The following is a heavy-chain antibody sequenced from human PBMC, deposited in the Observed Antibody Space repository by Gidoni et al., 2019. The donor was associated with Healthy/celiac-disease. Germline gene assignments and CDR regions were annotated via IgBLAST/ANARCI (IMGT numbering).Heavy chain of an antibody. CDR2: IWYDGSNK. D-gene: IGHD2-15*01. J-gene: IGHJ5*02. CDR1: GFTFSSYG. Sequence: QVQLVESGGGVVQPGRSLRLSCAASGFTFSSYGMHWGRQAPGKGLEWVVVIWYDGSNKYYADSVKGRFTISRDNSKNTLYRQMNSLRAEDTAVYYCARDREEYCSGGSCYPSFDPWGQGTLVTVSS. V-gene: IGHV3-33*01. CDR3: ARDREEYCSGGSCYPSFDP.